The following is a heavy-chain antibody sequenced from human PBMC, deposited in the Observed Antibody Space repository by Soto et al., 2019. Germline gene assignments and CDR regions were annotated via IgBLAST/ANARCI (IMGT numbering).Heavy chain of an antibody. Sequence: SETLSPTCTVSGGSISSGGYYWRWIRQHPGKGLEWIGYIYYSGSTYYNPSLKSRVTISVDTSKNQFSLKLSSVTAADTAVYYCARAYSSGWYHYYYYYGMDVWGQGTTVTVSS. CDR3: ARAYSSGWYHYYYYYGMDV. D-gene: IGHD6-19*01. CDR2: IYYSGST. J-gene: IGHJ6*02. V-gene: IGHV4-31*03. CDR1: GGSISSGGYY.